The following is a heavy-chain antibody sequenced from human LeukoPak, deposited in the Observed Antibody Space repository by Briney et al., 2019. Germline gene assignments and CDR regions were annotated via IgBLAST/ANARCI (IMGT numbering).Heavy chain of an antibody. CDR3: ARGAWFGESYAFDI. D-gene: IGHD3-10*01. CDR1: GGSISSYY. V-gene: IGHV4-59*01. J-gene: IGHJ3*02. CDR2: IYYSGST. Sequence: SETLSLTCAVSGGSISSYYWSWIRQPPGKGLEWIGYIYYSGSTNYNPSLKSRVTISVDTSKNQFSLKLSSVTAADTAVYYCARGAWFGESYAFDIWGQGTMVTVSS.